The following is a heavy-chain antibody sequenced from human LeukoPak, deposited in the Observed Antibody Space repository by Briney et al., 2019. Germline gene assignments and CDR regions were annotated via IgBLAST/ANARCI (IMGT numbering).Heavy chain of an antibody. V-gene: IGHV5-51*01. D-gene: IGHD5-12*01. CDR1: GYSFTNYW. CDR2: IYTSDSDT. J-gene: IGHJ4*02. CDR3: ARQRDSGFDFDA. Sequence: LGESLKISCMGSGYSFTNYWIGWVRQVPGSSLEWMGVIYTSDSDTRYSPSFQGQVTISADKSIDTAYLQWSSLKASDTAMYYCARQRDSGFDFDAWGQGTLVTVSS.